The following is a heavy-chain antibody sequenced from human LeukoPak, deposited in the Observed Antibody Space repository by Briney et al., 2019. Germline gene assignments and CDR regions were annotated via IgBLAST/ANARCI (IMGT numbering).Heavy chain of an antibody. CDR1: GFAFASYA. V-gene: IGHV3-23*01. CDR2: ISESGSQT. D-gene: IGHD3/OR15-3a*01. J-gene: IGHJ4*02. Sequence: GGSLRLSCAASGFAFASYAMGWVRQPPGKGLEWVSTISESGSQTHYADSVQGRFTISRDNSKNTLHLQMNNLRAGDTAIYYCDGSDFWGQGTLVTVSS. CDR3: DGSDF.